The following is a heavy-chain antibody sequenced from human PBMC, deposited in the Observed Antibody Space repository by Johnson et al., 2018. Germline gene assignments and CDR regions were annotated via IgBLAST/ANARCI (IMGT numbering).Heavy chain of an antibody. V-gene: IGHV3-7*03. CDR3: ARSYCGSDCHFHDAFDV. Sequence: VQLVQSGGGLVQXGGSLRLSCAVSGFTFSNYWMNWVRQAPGKGLEWVASIKQDGSEKHYGDSVKGRFTISRDNARTSLCLQMNSLRPDATALYYCARSYCGSDCHFHDAFDVWGQGTLVTVSP. J-gene: IGHJ3*01. CDR2: IKQDGSEK. CDR1: GFTFSNYW. D-gene: IGHD2-21*02.